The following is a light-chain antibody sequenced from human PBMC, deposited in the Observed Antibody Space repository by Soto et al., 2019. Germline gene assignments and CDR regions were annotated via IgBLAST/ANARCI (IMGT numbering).Light chain of an antibody. CDR3: MQGSHWPPWT. CDR2: KVS. CDR1: QSLLNSDGSTY. V-gene: IGKV2-30*01. J-gene: IGKJ1*01. Sequence: DVVLTQSPLSLPVTLGQPASISCKSSQSLLNSDGSTYLNWFQQRPGQSPRRLIYKVSNRDSGVPDRFSGSGSGTDFTLKISRVEAEDVGVYYCMQGSHWPPWTFGQGTKVDIK.